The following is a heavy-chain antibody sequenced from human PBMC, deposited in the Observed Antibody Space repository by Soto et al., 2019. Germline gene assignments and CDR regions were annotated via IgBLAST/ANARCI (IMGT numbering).Heavy chain of an antibody. CDR3: AREDRDRETGLVPAAIDGMDV. CDR2: IIPIFGIA. V-gene: IGHV1-69*13. D-gene: IGHD2-2*01. J-gene: IGHJ6*02. Sequence: SVKVSCNASGGTFSRYSITWVRQAPGHGLEWIGRIIPIFGIASYAQKFQGRVTITADESTSTAYMELSSLRSDDTAVYYCAREDRDRETGLVPAAIDGMDVWGQGTTVTVSS. CDR1: GGTFSRYS.